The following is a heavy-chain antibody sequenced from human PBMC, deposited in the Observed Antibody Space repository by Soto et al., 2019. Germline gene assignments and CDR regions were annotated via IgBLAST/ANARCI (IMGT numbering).Heavy chain of an antibody. Sequence: EVQVLATGGGLIQPGGSLRLSCAASGFTVNSNYMSWVRQAPGEGLQWVSITNTGGTTYYADSVKGRFTVSRDNSKNTLYLQINSLRAEDRAVYYCAKGDGFILAVWGQGTTVSVSS. D-gene: IGHD1-26*01. J-gene: IGHJ6*02. CDR2: TNTGGTT. V-gene: IGHV3-53*02. CDR1: GFTVNSNY. CDR3: AKGDGFILAV.